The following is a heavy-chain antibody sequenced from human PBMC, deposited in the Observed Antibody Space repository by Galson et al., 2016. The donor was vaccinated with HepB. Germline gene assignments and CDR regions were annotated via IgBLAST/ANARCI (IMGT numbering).Heavy chain of an antibody. Sequence: SPRLSCASCGLTFSSYWMSWVRQAPGKGLEWLANIKQDGSEKYYVDSVRGRFTISRDNAMNSLYLHRSSLRAEDTALYYCTRTISATAGIDWGQGTLVTVSS. CDR2: IKQDGSEK. J-gene: IGHJ4*02. D-gene: IGHD6-13*01. CDR1: GLTFSSYW. CDR3: TRTISATAGID. V-gene: IGHV3-7*04.